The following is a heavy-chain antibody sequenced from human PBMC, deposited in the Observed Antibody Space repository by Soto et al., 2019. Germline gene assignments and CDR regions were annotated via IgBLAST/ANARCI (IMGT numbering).Heavy chain of an antibody. CDR2: ISDYNGNT. V-gene: IGHV1-18*01. D-gene: IGHD2-21*01. J-gene: IGHJ5*02. CDR1: GYTFTTYG. CDR3: ARGPRSIPWFDP. Sequence: QVQLVQSGAEVKKPGASVTVSCNASGYTFTTYGITWVRQAPGQGLEWIGWISDYNGNTNYAQKFQGRVTVTIDTSTATAYMELRSLRSDDPAVYYCARGPRSIPWFDPWGQGTLVTVSS.